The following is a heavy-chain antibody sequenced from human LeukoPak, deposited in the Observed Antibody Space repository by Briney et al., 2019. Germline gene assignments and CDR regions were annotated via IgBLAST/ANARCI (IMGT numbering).Heavy chain of an antibody. V-gene: IGHV3-21*01. J-gene: IGHJ4*02. D-gene: IGHD3-22*01. Sequence: KPGGSLRLSCAASGFTFSSYSMNWVRQAPGKGLEWVSSISSSSSYKYYADSVKGRFTISRDNAKNSLYLQMNSLRAEDTAVYYCARDDGRDGSGYAPSPHDYWGQGTLVTVSS. CDR1: GFTFSSYS. CDR2: ISSSSSYK. CDR3: ARDDGRDGSGYAPSPHDY.